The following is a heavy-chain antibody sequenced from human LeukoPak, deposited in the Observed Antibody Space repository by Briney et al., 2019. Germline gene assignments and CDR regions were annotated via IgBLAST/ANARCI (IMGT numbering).Heavy chain of an antibody. CDR1: GFTFRSHA. CDR2: LSGSGYNP. V-gene: IGHV3-23*01. CDR3: AKDPYGTRYFDY. J-gene: IGHJ4*02. D-gene: IGHD4-17*01. Sequence: PGGSLRLSCAASGFTFRSHALSWVRQAPGKGLEWVSSLSGSGYNPYYADSVKGRFTISRDNSKNTVHLQMNSLRAEDTAVYYCAKDPYGTRYFDYWGQGTLVTVSS.